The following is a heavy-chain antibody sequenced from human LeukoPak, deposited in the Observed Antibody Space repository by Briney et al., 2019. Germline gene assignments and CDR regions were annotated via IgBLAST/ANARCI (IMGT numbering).Heavy chain of an antibody. CDR1: GDSITNSNY. J-gene: IGHJ3*02. CDR2: IFYNGGP. V-gene: IGHV4-38-2*02. CDR3: ASYSGIYSAFEI. D-gene: IGHD1-26*01. Sequence: SETLSLTCTASGDSITNSNYWGWVRQSPGRGLEWLGNIFYNGGPYYNPSFKSRVAISVDTSKNHFSLTLNAVTAADTAVYYCASYSGIYSAFEIWSQGTLVTVSS.